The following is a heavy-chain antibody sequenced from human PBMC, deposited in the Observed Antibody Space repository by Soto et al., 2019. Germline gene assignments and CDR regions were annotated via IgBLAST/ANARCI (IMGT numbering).Heavy chain of an antibody. D-gene: IGHD4-17*01. CDR3: AGPSGGDYVDYYYYYYMDV. V-gene: IGHV4-59*08. J-gene: IGHJ6*03. CDR1: GGSISSYY. CDR2: IYYSGST. Sequence: SETLSLTCTVSGGSISSYYWSWIRQPPGKGLEWIGYIYYSGSTNYNPSLKSRVTISVDTTKNQFSLKLSSVTAADTAVYYCAGPSGGDYVDYYYYYYMDVWGKGTTVTVSS.